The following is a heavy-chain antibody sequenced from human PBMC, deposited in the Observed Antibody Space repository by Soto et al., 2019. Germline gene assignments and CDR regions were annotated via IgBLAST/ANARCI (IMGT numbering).Heavy chain of an antibody. CDR2: IIPILGIA. D-gene: IGHD5-12*01. V-gene: IGHV1-69*02. Sequence: QVQLVQSGAEVKKPGSSVKVSCKASGGTFSSYTISWVRQAPGQGLEWMGRIIPILGIANYAQKFQGRVTITADKSTTRAYMELSSRRSEDTAVYYCARSMATNDAFDIWGQGTMVTVSS. CDR3: ARSMATNDAFDI. CDR1: GGTFSSYT. J-gene: IGHJ3*02.